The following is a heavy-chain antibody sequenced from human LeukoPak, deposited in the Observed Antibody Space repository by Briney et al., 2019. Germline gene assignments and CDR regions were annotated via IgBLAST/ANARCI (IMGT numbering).Heavy chain of an antibody. V-gene: IGHV4-34*01. CDR3: ARVERRGSSYHHYNTQTDY. Sequence: SETLSLTCAVYGGSFSGYYWSWIRQPPGKGLEWIGEINHSGSTNYNPSLKSRVTISVDTSKNQFSLKLSSVTAADTAVYYCARVERRGSSYHHYNTQTDYWGQGTLVTVSS. D-gene: IGHD2-15*01. J-gene: IGHJ4*02. CDR2: INHSGST. CDR1: GGSFSGYY.